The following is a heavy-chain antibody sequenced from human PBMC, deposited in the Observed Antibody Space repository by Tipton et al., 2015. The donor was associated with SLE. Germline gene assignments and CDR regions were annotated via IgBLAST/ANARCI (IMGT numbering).Heavy chain of an antibody. CDR3: ASWEMATTSFDY. V-gene: IGHV3-11*06. Sequence: SLRLSCAASGFTFSDYYMSWIRQAPGKGLEWVSYISSSSSYTNYADSVKGRFTISRDNAKNSLYLQMNSLRAEDTAVYYCASWEMATTSFDYWGQGTLVTVSS. J-gene: IGHJ4*02. CDR2: ISSSSSYT. CDR1: GFTFSDYY. D-gene: IGHD5-24*01.